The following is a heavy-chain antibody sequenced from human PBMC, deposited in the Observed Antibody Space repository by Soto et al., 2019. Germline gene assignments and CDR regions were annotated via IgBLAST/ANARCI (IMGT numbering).Heavy chain of an antibody. CDR3: ARHNRYSSTWFEGWFDP. J-gene: IGHJ5*02. CDR1: GYSFTNYW. Sequence: GESLKISCQGSGYSFTNYWFGWVRQIPGRGLEWMGIIHPGDSDTRYSPFFQGQVTISADKSISTAYLQWSSLKASDTAMYYCARHNRYSSTWFEGWFDPWGQGTLVTVS. D-gene: IGHD6-13*01. V-gene: IGHV5-51*01. CDR2: IHPGDSDT.